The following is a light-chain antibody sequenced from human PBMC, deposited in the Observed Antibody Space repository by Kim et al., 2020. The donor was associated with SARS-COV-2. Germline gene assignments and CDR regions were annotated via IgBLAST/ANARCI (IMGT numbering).Light chain of an antibody. V-gene: IGLV1-44*01. CDR3: AAWDDSLNGWV. CDR2: NDD. CDR1: GSSIGRNT. Sequence: GQGVTISCSGSGSSIGRNTVNWYQQLPGTAPKLLFYNDDQRPSGVPDRFSGSKSGTSASLAISGLQSEDEADYYCAAWDDSLNGWVFGGGTKLTVL. J-gene: IGLJ2*01.